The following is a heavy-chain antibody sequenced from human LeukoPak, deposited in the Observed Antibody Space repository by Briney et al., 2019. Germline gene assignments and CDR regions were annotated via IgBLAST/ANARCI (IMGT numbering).Heavy chain of an antibody. D-gene: IGHD6-13*01. Sequence: SETLSLTCRVSGASISSYLWSWIRQPAGKGLEWIGRMSPSGNTNYNPSLKSRVIMSVDTSKNQLSLRLTSVTAADTAVYYCAGDFVEEQLVRLFYVWGQGTTVTVCS. CDR3: AGDFVEEQLVRLFYV. V-gene: IGHV4-4*07. CDR2: MSPSGNT. CDR1: GASISSYL. J-gene: IGHJ6*02.